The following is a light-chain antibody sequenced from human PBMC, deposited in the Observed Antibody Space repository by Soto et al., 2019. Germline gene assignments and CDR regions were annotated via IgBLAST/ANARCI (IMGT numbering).Light chain of an antibody. CDR2: AAS. CDR3: QQSYSTPIT. CDR1: QSISSY. Sequence: DIPMTQSPSSLSASVGDRVTITCRASQSISSYLNWYQQKPGKAPKLLIYAASSLQSGVPSRFSGSESGTDFTLTISSLQPEDFATYYCQQSYSTPITFGPGTKVDIK. J-gene: IGKJ3*01. V-gene: IGKV1-39*01.